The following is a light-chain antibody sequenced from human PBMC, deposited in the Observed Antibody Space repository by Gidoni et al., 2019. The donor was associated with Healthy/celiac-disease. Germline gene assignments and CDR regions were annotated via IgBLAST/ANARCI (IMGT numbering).Light chain of an antibody. V-gene: IGLV1-40*01. Sequence: QSVLTQPPSVSGAPGQRVTISCTGSSSNIGAGYDVHWYQQLPGTAPKRLIYGNSNRPSGVPDRFSGSKSGTSASLAISGLQAEDEADYYCQSYDSSLRYVFGTGTKVTVL. CDR1: SSNIGAGYD. CDR2: GNS. J-gene: IGLJ1*01. CDR3: QSYDSSLRYV.